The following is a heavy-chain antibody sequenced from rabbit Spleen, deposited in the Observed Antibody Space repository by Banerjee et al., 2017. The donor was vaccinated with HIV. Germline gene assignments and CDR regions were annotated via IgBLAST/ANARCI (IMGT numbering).Heavy chain of an antibody. Sequence: QSLEESGGGLVKPGASLTLTCKASGFDVSSTVMHWVRQAPGKGLEWIACINAATAKPVYATWAKGRFTISRTSSTTVTLQMTSLTVADTATYFCARDTGSSFSSYGMDLWGPGTLVTVS. V-gene: IGHV1S40*01. D-gene: IGHD8-1*01. CDR3: ARDTGSSFSSYGMDL. CDR1: GFDVSSTV. J-gene: IGHJ6*01. CDR2: INAATAKP.